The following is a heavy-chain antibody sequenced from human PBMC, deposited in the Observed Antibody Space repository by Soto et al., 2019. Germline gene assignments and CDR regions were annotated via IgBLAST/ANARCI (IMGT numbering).Heavy chain of an antibody. Sequence: PSEILSLTCIVSGVSISSGDDYWSWIRQPPGKGLEWIGYIYSSGSTYCNPSLRSRATISADTSKNQFSLELTSVTAADTAVYYCARGGGYDYWGQGALVPVSS. CDR1: GVSISSGDDY. V-gene: IGHV4-30-4*01. CDR3: ARGGGYDY. J-gene: IGHJ4*02. CDR2: IYSSGST. D-gene: IGHD3-22*01.